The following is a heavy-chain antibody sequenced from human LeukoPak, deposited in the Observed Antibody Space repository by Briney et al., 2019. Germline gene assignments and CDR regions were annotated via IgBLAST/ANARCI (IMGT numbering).Heavy chain of an antibody. CDR2: ISPTGGST. CDR3: ARDLLEGDSSGLIDY. CDR1: GYTFTSYY. D-gene: IGHD3-22*01. J-gene: IGHJ4*02. Sequence: ASVKVSCKASGYTFTSYYMHWVRQAPGQGLEWMGVISPTGGSTRYAQKFQGRVTMTRDMSTRTVYMELSSLRSEDTAMYYCARDLLEGDSSGLIDYWGQGTLVTVSS. V-gene: IGHV1-46*01.